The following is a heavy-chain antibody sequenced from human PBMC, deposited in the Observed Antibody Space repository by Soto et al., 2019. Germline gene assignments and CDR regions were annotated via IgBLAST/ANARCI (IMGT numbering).Heavy chain of an antibody. CDR3: AREGGRHCSPTRCYTAFDI. CDR2: ISSTSSTI. J-gene: IGHJ3*02. D-gene: IGHD2-2*02. Sequence: GGSLRLSCASPGFSFSAFSMNWVRQAPGKGLEWVSYISSTSSTIYYGDSVKGRFTISRDNAKNSLYLQMNSLRDEDTAVYYCAREGGRHCSPTRCYTAFDIWGQGTMVTV. CDR1: GFSFSAFS. V-gene: IGHV3-48*02.